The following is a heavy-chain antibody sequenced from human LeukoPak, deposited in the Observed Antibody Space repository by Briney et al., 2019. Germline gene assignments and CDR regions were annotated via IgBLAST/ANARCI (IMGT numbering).Heavy chain of an antibody. J-gene: IGHJ4*02. CDR3: ARDGYYDSSGYVDY. CDR1: GFTVSSNY. CDR2: IYSGGST. D-gene: IGHD3-22*01. V-gene: IGHV3-66*01. Sequence: GGSLRLSCAASGFTVSSNYMSWVRQAPGKGLEWVSVIYSGGSTYYADSVKGRFTISRDNAKNSLYLQMNSLRAEDTAVYYCARDGYYDSSGYVDYWGQGTLVTVSS.